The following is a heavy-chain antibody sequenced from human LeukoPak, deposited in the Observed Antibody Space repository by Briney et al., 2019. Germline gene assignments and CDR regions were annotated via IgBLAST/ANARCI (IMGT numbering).Heavy chain of an antibody. D-gene: IGHD1-7*01. CDR3: ARDLSPSLELDY. J-gene: IGHJ4*02. CDR2: ISVGGGDT. Sequence: GGSLRLSCEASGFIFSSYVMGWVRQAPGKGLEWVSSISVGGGDTFTADSVKGRFTITRENSKNTLYLQMNSLRAEDTAVYYCARDLSPSLELDYWGQGTLVTVSS. CDR1: GFIFSSYV. V-gene: IGHV3-23*01.